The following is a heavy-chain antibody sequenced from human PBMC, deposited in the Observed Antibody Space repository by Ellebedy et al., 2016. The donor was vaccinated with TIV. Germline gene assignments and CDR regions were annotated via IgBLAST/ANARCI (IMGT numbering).Heavy chain of an antibody. CDR3: ARGGRDQWLIDY. D-gene: IGHD6-19*01. CDR1: GFTFTYTW. CDR2: INRDGSSA. V-gene: IGHV3-74*01. Sequence: PGGSLRLSCATSGFTFTYTWMHWVRQAPGKGLVWLSRINRDGSSANYADSVKGRLSISRDNSKNTLYVQMNSLRAEDTAVYYCARGGRDQWLIDYWGQGTLVTVSS. J-gene: IGHJ4*02.